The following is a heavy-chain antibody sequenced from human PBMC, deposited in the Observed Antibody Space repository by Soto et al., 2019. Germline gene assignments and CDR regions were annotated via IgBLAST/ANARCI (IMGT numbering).Heavy chain of an antibody. V-gene: IGHV1-8*01. J-gene: IGHJ6*02. D-gene: IGHD2-2*01. CDR1: GYTFTSYD. CDR2: MNPNSGNT. Sequence: ASVKVSCKASGYTFTSYDINWVRKATGQGLEWMGWMNPNSGNTGYAQKFQGRVTMTRNTSISTAYMELSSLRSEDTAVYYCARSYCSSTSCRFVNYYYYYGMDVWGQGTTVTVSS. CDR3: ARSYCSSTSCRFVNYYYYYGMDV.